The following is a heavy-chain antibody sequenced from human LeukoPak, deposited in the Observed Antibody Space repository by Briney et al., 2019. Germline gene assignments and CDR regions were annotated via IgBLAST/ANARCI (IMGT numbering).Heavy chain of an antibody. V-gene: IGHV4-4*07. CDR1: GGSISSYY. CDR3: ARTVMITFGGVIVSPFDY. Sequence: SETLSLTCTVSGGSISSYYWSWIRQPAGKGLEWIGRIYTSGSTNYNPSLKSRVTISVDTSKNQFSLKLSSVTAADTAVYYCARTVMITFGGVIVSPFDYWGQGTLVTVSS. D-gene: IGHD3-16*02. J-gene: IGHJ4*02. CDR2: IYTSGST.